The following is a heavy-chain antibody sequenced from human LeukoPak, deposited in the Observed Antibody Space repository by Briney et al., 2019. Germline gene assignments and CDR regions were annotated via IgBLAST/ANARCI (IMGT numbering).Heavy chain of an antibody. J-gene: IGHJ4*02. V-gene: IGHV3-74*01. CDR3: VRDIVAGSGSYSD. Sequence: PGGSLRLSCAASGFTFRSAWMHWVRQAPGKGLVWVSRIRGDGGDANYADFVKGRYTISRDNAKSTLYLQMNGLGVEDTAVYYCVRDIVAGSGSYSDWGRGTLVTVSS. D-gene: IGHD3-10*01. CDR1: GFTFRSAW. CDR2: IRGDGGDA.